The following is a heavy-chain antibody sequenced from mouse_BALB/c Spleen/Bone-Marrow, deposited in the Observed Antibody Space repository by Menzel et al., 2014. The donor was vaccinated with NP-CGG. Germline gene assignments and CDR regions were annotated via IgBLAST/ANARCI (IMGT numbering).Heavy chain of an antibody. Sequence: VMLVESGPGLVAPSQSLSITCTVSGFSLTSYGVHWVRQPPGKGLEWLGVIWAGGSTNYNSALMSRLSISKDNSKSQVFLKMNSLQTGDTAMYYCARRGNGYYFDYWGQGTTLTVSS. V-gene: IGHV2-9*02. CDR1: GFSLTSYG. CDR2: IWAGGST. D-gene: IGHD2-2*01. CDR3: ARRGNGYYFDY. J-gene: IGHJ2*01.